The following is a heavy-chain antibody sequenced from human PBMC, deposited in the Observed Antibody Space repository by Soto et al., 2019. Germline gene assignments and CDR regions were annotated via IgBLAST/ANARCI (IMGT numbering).Heavy chain of an antibody. D-gene: IGHD3-22*01. J-gene: IGHJ6*02. CDR1: GYRFTSYW. V-gene: IGHV5-51*01. CDR2: IYPGDSDT. Sequence: TGESLKISCKGSGYRFTSYWIGWVRQMPGKGLEWMGIIYPGDSDTRYSPSFQGQVTISADKSISTAYLQWSSLKASDTAMYYCARSFTASYDSSGLPSYYYYYYGMDVWGQGTTVTVSS. CDR3: ARSFTASYDSSGLPSYYYYYYGMDV.